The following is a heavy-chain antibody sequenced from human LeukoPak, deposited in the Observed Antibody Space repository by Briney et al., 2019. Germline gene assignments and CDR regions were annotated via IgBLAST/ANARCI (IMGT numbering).Heavy chain of an antibody. J-gene: IGHJ4*02. Sequence: SETLSLTCAVYGGSFSGYFWTWIRQPPGKGLEWIGEINHSGTTNYNPSLKSRVTISLDTSKSQFSLKLSSVTAADTAVYYCARGPPTDYYDSSGSPQPFDYRGQGTLVTVSS. CDR1: GGSFSGYF. CDR2: INHSGTT. D-gene: IGHD3-22*01. V-gene: IGHV4-34*01. CDR3: ARGPPTDYYDSSGSPQPFDY.